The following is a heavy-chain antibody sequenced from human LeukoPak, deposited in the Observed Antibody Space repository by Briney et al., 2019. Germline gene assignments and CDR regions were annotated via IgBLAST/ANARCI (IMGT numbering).Heavy chain of an antibody. J-gene: IGHJ3*02. CDR2: IYASGST. CDR1: GGSINSYY. V-gene: IGHV4-4*07. D-gene: IGHD3-22*01. CDR3: ATGSGYYYVRGFEI. Sequence: PSETLSLTCTVCGGSINSYYWSCIRQPAGKGLECIVRIYASGSTNYNPSIKSRVTMSVDTSKNQSSLKLSYVTAADTAVYYCATGSGYYYVRGFEIWGQGTMVTVSS.